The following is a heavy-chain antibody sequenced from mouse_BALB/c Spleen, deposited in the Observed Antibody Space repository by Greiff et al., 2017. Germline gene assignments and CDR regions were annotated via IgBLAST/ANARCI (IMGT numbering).Heavy chain of an antibody. V-gene: IGHV3-8*02. CDR1: GDSITSGY. Sequence: EVQLQESGPSLVKPSQTLSLTCSVTGDSITSGYWNWIRKFPGNKLEYMGYISYSGSTYYNPSLKSRISITRDTSKNQYYLQLNSVTTEDTATYYCARYKDGNYVFAYWGQGTLVTVSA. J-gene: IGHJ3*01. CDR2: ISYSGST. D-gene: IGHD2-1*01. CDR3: ARYKDGNYVFAY.